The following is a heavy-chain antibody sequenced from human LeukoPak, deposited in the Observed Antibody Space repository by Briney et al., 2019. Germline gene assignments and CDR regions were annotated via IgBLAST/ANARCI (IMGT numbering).Heavy chain of an antibody. CDR1: GYSFTSYW. V-gene: IGHV5-51*01. J-gene: IGHJ4*02. D-gene: IGHD6-6*01. CDR3: ARHSGQYSSSSCPDY. CDR2: IYPGDSDT. Sequence: GESPKISCKGSGYSFTSYWIGWVRQMPGKGLEWMGIIYPGDSDTRYSPSFQGQVTISADKSISTAYLQWSSLKASDTAMYYCARHSGQYSSSSCPDYWGQGTLVTVSS.